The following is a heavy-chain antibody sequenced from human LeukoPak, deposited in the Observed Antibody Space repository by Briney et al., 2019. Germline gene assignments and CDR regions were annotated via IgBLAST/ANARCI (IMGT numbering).Heavy chain of an antibody. J-gene: IGHJ5*02. CDR1: GFSFSSYN. CDR2: ISSSSRYI. V-gene: IGHV3-21*01. Sequence: GGSLRLSCAASGFSFSSYNMNWVRHAPGKGLEWVSSISSSSRYIYYADSVKGRFTISRDNTKNSLYLQMNSLRAEDTAVYYCARELGYCTSTSCFERADPWGQGTLVTVSS. D-gene: IGHD2-2*01. CDR3: ARELGYCTSTSCFERADP.